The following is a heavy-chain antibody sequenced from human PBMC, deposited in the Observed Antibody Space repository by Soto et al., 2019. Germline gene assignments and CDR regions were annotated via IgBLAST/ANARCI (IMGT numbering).Heavy chain of an antibody. D-gene: IGHD3-10*01. Sequence: VQLVESGGGLVQPGGSLRLSCAASGFTFSSYSMNWVRQAPGKGLEWVSYISSSSSTIYYADSVKGRFTISRDNAKNSLYLQMNSLRAEDTAVYYCARDTTMVRGVIGHWGQGTLVTVSS. CDR3: ARDTTMVRGVIGH. J-gene: IGHJ5*02. CDR1: GFTFSSYS. V-gene: IGHV3-48*01. CDR2: ISSSSSTI.